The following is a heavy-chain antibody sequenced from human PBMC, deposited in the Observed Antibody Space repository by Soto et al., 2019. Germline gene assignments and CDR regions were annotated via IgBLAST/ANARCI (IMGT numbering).Heavy chain of an antibody. D-gene: IGHD3-22*01. Sequence: QVQLQESGPGQVKPSETLSLTCTVSGGSISSTYYYWGWIRQTPGKGLEGIANIYYTGSTYHNPSLKSRVTISVDTPKNQFSLKLNSLTAADTAVYYCARQAYDGHNSPYYFDNWGQGTLVTVSS. CDR3: ARQAYDGHNSPYYFDN. J-gene: IGHJ4*02. CDR1: GGSISSTYYY. V-gene: IGHV4-39*01. CDR2: IYYTGST.